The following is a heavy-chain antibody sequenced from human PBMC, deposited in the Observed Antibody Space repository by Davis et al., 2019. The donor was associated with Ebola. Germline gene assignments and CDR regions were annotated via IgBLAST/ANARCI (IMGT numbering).Heavy chain of an antibody. CDR1: GFTFSGSA. Sequence: GGSLRLSCAASGFTFSGSAMHWVRQASGKGLEWVGRIRSKANSYATAYAASVKGRFTISRDDSKNTLYLQMNSLRAEDTAVYYCASTMRLHLGETYDYWGQGTLVTVSS. CDR3: ASTMRLHLGETYDY. D-gene: IGHD3-16*01. V-gene: IGHV3-73*01. J-gene: IGHJ4*02. CDR2: IRSKANSYAT.